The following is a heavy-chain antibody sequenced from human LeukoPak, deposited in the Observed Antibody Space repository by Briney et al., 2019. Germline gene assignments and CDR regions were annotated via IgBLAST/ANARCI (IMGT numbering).Heavy chain of an antibody. CDR3: ARQVTAVDAFDI. J-gene: IGHJ3*02. CDR2: IFYSGST. V-gene: IGHV4-59*01. D-gene: IGHD2-21*02. Sequence: SETLSLTCTVSGGSISSYYWSWIRQPPGKGLEWIGDIFYSGSTNYNPSLKSRVAISVDTSKNQFSLKLSSVTAADTAVYYCARQVTAVDAFDIWGQGTMVTVSS. CDR1: GGSISSYY.